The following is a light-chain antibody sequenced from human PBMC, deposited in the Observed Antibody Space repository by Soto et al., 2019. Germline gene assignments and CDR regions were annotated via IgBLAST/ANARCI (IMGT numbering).Light chain of an antibody. Sequence: DIVMTQSPDSLAVSLGERATINCRASQSVSSSFLAWYQQKPGQAPRLLIYGASGRATGIPDRFSGSGSGTDFTLTISRLEPEDFAVYYCQHYDSSRTFGQGTKVDIK. V-gene: IGKV3-20*01. CDR1: QSVSSSF. CDR2: GAS. CDR3: QHYDSSRT. J-gene: IGKJ1*01.